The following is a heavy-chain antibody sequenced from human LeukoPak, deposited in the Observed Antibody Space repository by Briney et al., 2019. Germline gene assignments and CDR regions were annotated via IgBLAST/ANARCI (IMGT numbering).Heavy chain of an antibody. CDR3: ARGSGLFDP. CDR1: GGSISSHY. V-gene: IGHV4-59*11. CDR2: IYYSGST. J-gene: IGHJ5*02. D-gene: IGHD5-12*01. Sequence: PSETLSLTCTVSGGSISSHYWSWIRQPPGKGLEWIGYIYYSGSTNYSPSLKSRVTISQDTSKNQFSLKLSSVTAADTAVYYCARGSGLFDPWGQGTLVTVSS.